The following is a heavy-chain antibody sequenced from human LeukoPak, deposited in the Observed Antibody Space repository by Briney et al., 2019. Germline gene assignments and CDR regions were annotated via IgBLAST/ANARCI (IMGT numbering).Heavy chain of an antibody. CDR2: IGISSNKI. D-gene: IGHD3-16*01. V-gene: IGHV3-21*04. CDR1: GFTLRSYT. CDR3: ARDIGGEQNV. Sequence: PGGSLRLSCAASGFTLRSYTMNWVRQAPGKGLEWVSSIGISSNKIYYADSVKGRFIISRDNSKNTLYLQMNSLRAEDTAVYYCARDIGGEQNVWGKGTTVTVSS. J-gene: IGHJ6*04.